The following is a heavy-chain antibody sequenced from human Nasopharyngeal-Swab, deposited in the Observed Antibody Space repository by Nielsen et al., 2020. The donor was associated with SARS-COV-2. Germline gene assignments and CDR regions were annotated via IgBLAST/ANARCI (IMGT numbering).Heavy chain of an antibody. D-gene: IGHD1-1*01. CDR1: GFTFSSYD. CDR2: IGTAGDT. CDR3: ARACDLNWKGGMDV. J-gene: IGHJ6*02. Sequence: GASLKISCAASGFTFSSYDMYWVRQATGKGLEWVSAIGTAGDTYYPGTVKGRFTISRENAKNSLYLQMNSLRAGDTAVYYCARACDLNWKGGMDVWGQGTTVTVSS. V-gene: IGHV3-13*01.